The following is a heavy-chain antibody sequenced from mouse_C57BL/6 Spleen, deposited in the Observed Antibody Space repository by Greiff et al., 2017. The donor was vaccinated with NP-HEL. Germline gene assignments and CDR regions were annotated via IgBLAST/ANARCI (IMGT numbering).Heavy chain of an antibody. CDR3: AREGLLLPFAY. D-gene: IGHD2-3*01. J-gene: IGHJ3*01. CDR2: ISSGSSTI. CDR1: GFTFSDYG. V-gene: IGHV5-17*01. Sequence: EVMLVESGGGLVKPGGSLKLSCAASGFTFSDYGMHWVRQAPEKGLEWVAYISSGSSTIYYADTVKGRFTISRDNAKNTLFLQMTSLRSEDTAMYYCAREGLLLPFAYWGQGTLVTVSA.